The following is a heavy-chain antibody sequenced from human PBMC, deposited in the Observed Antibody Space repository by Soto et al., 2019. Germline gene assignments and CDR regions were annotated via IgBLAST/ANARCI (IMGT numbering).Heavy chain of an antibody. CDR1: GYTFTSYG. V-gene: IGHV1-18*01. D-gene: IGHD2-2*01. CDR3: ARDRAIVVVPAAISPGEYLFEY. J-gene: IGHJ4*02. Sequence: GASVKVSCKASGYTFTSYGISWVRQAPGQGLEWMGWISAYNGNTNYAQKLQGRVTMTTDTSTSTAYMELRSLRSDDTAVYYCARDRAIVVVPAAISPGEYLFEYWGKGTPVTVPS. CDR2: ISAYNGNT.